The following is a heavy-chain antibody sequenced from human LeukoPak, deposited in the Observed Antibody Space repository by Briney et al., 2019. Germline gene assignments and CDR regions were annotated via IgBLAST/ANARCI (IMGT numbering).Heavy chain of an antibody. CDR3: ARDGVGAQH. V-gene: IGHV4-39*07. Sequence: SETLSLTCTVSGGSISSSSYYWGWIRQPPGKGLEWIGSIYHSGSTYYNPSLKSRVTISVDTSKNQFSLKLSSVTAADTAVYYCARDGVGAQHWGQGTLVTVSS. CDR2: IYHSGST. J-gene: IGHJ1*01. D-gene: IGHD1-26*01. CDR1: GGSISSSSYY.